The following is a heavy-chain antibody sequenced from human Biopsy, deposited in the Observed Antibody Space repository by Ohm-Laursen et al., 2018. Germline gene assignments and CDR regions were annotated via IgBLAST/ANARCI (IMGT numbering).Heavy chain of an antibody. Sequence: SLRLSCAASGFSFDNYAMNWVRQAPGKGLEWVSTISGSGCSTYYADSVKGRFTISRDASKNTLYLLMNSLRAEDTAMYYCAKGGYCTTTSCYMDVDYWGQGTLVTVSS. D-gene: IGHD2-2*02. CDR3: AKGGYCTTTSCYMDVDY. CDR2: ISGSGCST. CDR1: GFSFDNYA. J-gene: IGHJ4*02. V-gene: IGHV3-23*01.